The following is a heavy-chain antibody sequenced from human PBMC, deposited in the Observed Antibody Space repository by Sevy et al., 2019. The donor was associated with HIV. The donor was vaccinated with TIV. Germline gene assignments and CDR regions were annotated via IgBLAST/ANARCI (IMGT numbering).Heavy chain of an antibody. V-gene: IGHV3-64D*06. J-gene: IGHJ4*02. Sequence: GGSLRLSCSASGFTFSSYAMHWVRQAPGKGLEYVSAISSNGGSTYYADSVKGRFTISRDNSKNTLYLQMSSLRAEDTAVYYCVKEIAAAPRCLDYWGQGTLVTVSS. CDR2: ISSNGGST. D-gene: IGHD6-13*01. CDR1: GFTFSSYA. CDR3: VKEIAAAPRCLDY.